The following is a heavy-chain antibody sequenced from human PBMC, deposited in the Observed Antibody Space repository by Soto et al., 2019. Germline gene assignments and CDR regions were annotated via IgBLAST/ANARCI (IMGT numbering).Heavy chain of an antibody. J-gene: IGHJ6*02. CDR1: GGSFSGYN. D-gene: IGHD3-3*01. CDR2: INHSGST. Sequence: SETLSLTCAVYGGSFSGYNWSWIRRPPGKGLEWIGEINHSGSTNYNPSLKSRVTISVDTSKNQFSLKLSSVTAADTAVYYCARVLPWSGYSYYYYYGMDVWGQGTTVT. CDR3: ARVLPWSGYSYYYYYGMDV. V-gene: IGHV4-34*01.